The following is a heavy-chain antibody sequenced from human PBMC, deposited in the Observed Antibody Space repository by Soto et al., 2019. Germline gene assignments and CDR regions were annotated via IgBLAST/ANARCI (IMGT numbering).Heavy chain of an antibody. Sequence: SETLSLTCNVSGASVSSGSHYWSWIRQPPGKGLEWIGYIYYSGSTNYNPSLKSRVTISVDTSKNQFSLKLSSVTAADTAVYYCARDRPGGFDPWGQGTLVTVS. J-gene: IGHJ5*02. CDR1: GASVSSGSHY. CDR3: ARDRPGGFDP. CDR2: IYYSGST. V-gene: IGHV4-61*01.